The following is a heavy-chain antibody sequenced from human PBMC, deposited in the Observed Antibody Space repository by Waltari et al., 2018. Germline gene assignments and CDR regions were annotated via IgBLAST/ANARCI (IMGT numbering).Heavy chain of an antibody. CDR2: IYTSGST. D-gene: IGHD6-6*01. CDR1: GGSISSYY. J-gene: IGHJ5*02. V-gene: IGHV4-4*07. CDR3: ARGGSSSWHNWFDP. Sequence: QVQLQESGPGLVKPSETLSLTCPVSGGSISSYYWRWIRQPAGKGLEWIGRIYTSGSTNYNPSLKSRVTISVDKSKNQFSLKLSSVTAADTAVYYCARGGSSSWHNWFDPWGQGTLVTVSS.